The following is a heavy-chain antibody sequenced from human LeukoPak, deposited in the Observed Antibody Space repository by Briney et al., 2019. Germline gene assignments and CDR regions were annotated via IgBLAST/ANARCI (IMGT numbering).Heavy chain of an antibody. D-gene: IGHD1-1*01. J-gene: IGHJ4*02. CDR1: GFTFSDYD. CDR2: IGTAGDT. V-gene: IGHV3-13*01. CDR3: ARVAKERVGGVYYFDY. Sequence: GGSLRPSCAASGFTFSDYDMHWVRQATGKGLEWVSAIGTAGDTYYTGSAKGRFTISRENAKNSLYLQMNSLRAEDTAVYYCARVAKERVGGVYYFDYWGQGTLVTVSS.